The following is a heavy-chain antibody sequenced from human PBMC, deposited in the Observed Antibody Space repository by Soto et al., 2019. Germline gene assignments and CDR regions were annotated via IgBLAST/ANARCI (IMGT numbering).Heavy chain of an antibody. V-gene: IGHV3-21*01. Sequence: GGSLRLSCAASGFTFSSYSMNWVRQAPGQGLEWVSSISSSSSYIYYADSVKGRFTISRDNAKTSLYLQMNSLRAEDTAVYYCARVGEYCCGGSSYDRDAFDIWGQGTMVTVSS. CDR3: ARVGEYCCGGSSYDRDAFDI. CDR1: GFTFSSYS. J-gene: IGHJ3*02. CDR2: ISSSSSYI. D-gene: IGHD2-15*01.